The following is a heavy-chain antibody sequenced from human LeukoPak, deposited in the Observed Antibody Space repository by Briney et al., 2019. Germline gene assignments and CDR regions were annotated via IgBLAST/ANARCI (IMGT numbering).Heavy chain of an antibody. CDR3: ARDTIQVENGYYYYYYMDV. D-gene: IGHD5-24*01. CDR2: INPSGGST. V-gene: IGHV1-46*01. Sequence: ASVKVSCKASGYTFTSYYMHWVRQAPGQGLEWMGIINPSGGSTSYAQKFQGRVTMTRDTSTSTVYMELSSLRSEDTAVYYCARDTIQVENGYYYYYYMDVWGKGTTVTVSS. J-gene: IGHJ6*03. CDR1: GYTFTSYY.